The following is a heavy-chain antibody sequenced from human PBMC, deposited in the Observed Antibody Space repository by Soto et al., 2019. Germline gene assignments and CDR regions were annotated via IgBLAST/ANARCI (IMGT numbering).Heavy chain of an antibody. V-gene: IGHV1-8*02. CDR3: ARDSIPGRPGALDI. CDR1: GYTFNNYD. CDR2: MNPNSGNT. Sequence: ASVKVSCKASGYTFNNYDINWVRQATGQGLEWMGWMNPNSGNTGYAQNLQGRVTMTRSTSITTAYMELSSLRSEDTAVYYCARDSIPGRPGALDIWGQGTMVTVSS. J-gene: IGHJ3*02. D-gene: IGHD6-6*01.